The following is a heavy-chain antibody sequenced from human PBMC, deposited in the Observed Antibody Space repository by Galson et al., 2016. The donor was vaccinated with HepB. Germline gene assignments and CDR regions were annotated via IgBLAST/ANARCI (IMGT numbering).Heavy chain of an antibody. CDR2: IYSSGST. D-gene: IGHD3-16*01. V-gene: IGHV4-31*02. Sequence: GYIYSSGSTYYNPSLKSRVTMSVDTSKNQFSLRLSSVTAADTAVYYCARDLGFNGQLDFWGQGALVTVSS. J-gene: IGHJ4*02. CDR3: ARDLGFNGQLDF.